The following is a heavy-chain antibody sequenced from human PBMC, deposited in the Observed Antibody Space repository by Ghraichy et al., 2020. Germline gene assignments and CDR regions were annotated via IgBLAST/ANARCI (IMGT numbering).Heavy chain of an antibody. J-gene: IGHJ4*02. CDR2: INSDGSSI. D-gene: IGHD2-15*01. Sequence: GGSLRLSCAVSGFTFSSYWMHWVRQAPGKGLVWVSRINSDGSSINYADSVKGRFTFSRDNAKNTLYLQMNSLRADDTAVYYCARGGPEYCSGGSCYAGDYWGQGTLVTVSS. CDR1: GFTFSSYW. CDR3: ARGGPEYCSGGSCYAGDY. V-gene: IGHV3-74*01.